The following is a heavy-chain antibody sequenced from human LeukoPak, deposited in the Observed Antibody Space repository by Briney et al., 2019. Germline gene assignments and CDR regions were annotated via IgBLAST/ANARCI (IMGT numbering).Heavy chain of an antibody. J-gene: IGHJ4*02. CDR3: ARDFYYDSDGYYYY. CDR2: ISCDNDYL. V-gene: IGHV1-18*04. CDR1: GYTFRTYG. D-gene: IGHD3-22*01. Sequence: ASVKVSCKAYGYTFRTYGISWVRQAPGQGPEWMGWISCDNDYLKYLQKFQGRVTMTTDTSTSTAYMEVRSLRSDDTAVYYCARDFYYDSDGYYYYWGQGTLVTVSS.